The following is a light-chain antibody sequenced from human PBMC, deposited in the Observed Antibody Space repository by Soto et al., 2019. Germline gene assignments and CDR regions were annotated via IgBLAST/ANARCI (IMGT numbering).Light chain of an antibody. Sequence: QSALTQPASVSGSPGQSITTSCSGTSSDIGSYDHVAWYQQFPGKSPKLIIYAVSDRPSGVSDRFSGSKSDISASLTISGLQTEDEADYYCISYTDRQSYLFGTGTKVTVL. CDR3: ISYTDRQSYL. J-gene: IGLJ1*01. CDR1: SSDIGSYDH. CDR2: AVS. V-gene: IGLV2-14*03.